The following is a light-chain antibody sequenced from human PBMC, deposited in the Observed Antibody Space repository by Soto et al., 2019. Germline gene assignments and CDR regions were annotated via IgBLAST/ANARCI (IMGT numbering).Light chain of an antibody. CDR1: RSNIGTNT. CDR3: AAWDDSLDAYV. J-gene: IGLJ1*01. CDR2: SSY. Sequence: QSVLTQSPSASGTPGQRVSISCSGSRSNIGTNTVNWYQQFPGTAPKLLIFSSYLRLSGVPDRFSASRSGASASLAISGLQSEDDADYYCAAWDDSLDAYVFGSGTKLTVL. V-gene: IGLV1-44*01.